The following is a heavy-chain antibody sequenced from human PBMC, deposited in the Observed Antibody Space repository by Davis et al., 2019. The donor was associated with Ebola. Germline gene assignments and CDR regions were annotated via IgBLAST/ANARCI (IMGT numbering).Heavy chain of an antibody. CDR1: GFSFSTYT. CDR3: AKDYGSGTWDHYYYMDV. D-gene: IGHD3-10*01. CDR2: ISRSSSAI. V-gene: IGHV3-48*01. Sequence: GESLKISCAASGFSFSTYTMNWVRQAPGKGLEWVSYISRSSSAIDYADSVKGRFTISRDNSKNTLYLQMNSLRAEDTAVYYCAKDYGSGTWDHYYYMDVWGKGTTVTVSS. J-gene: IGHJ6*03.